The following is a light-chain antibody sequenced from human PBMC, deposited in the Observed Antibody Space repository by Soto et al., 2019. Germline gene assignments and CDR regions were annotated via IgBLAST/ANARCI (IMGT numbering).Light chain of an antibody. V-gene: IGKV1-27*01. J-gene: IGKJ3*01. Sequence: DIQMTQSPSSLSASVGDRVTITCRASQDIVNYLAWYQQKPGKVPKLLIYAESTLQSGVPSRFSGSGSGTAFTLTISSLQPEDVATYYCQQYDSAPFTFGPGTKVDIK. CDR1: QDIVNY. CDR3: QQYDSAPFT. CDR2: AES.